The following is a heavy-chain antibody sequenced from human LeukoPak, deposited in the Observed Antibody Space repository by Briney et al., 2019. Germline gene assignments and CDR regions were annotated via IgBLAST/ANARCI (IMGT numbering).Heavy chain of an antibody. CDR3: ARAYGSGPERWFDP. CDR2: IRGDENEI. D-gene: IGHD3-10*01. Sequence: GGSLRLSCEASGFTFSSHWMHWVRHVPGKGLVWVARIRGDENEIDYADSVKGRFTISRDNAKNTLYLQMNSLRVEDTAVYYCARAYGSGPERWFDPWGQGTLVTVSS. J-gene: IGHJ5*02. V-gene: IGHV3-74*01. CDR1: GFTFSSHW.